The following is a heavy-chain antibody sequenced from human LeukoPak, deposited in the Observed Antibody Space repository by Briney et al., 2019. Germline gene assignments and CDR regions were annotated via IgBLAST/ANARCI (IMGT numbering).Heavy chain of an antibody. D-gene: IGHD6-13*01. Sequence: SETLSLTCTVSGVSLGSHYWSWVRQPPGKGLEWLGYTYYSGGANYNPSLKSRVTMLLDTSKNQFSLKLTSVTAADTAVYYCANRGYSSYKFDYWGQGNLVTVSS. CDR3: ANRGYSSYKFDY. V-gene: IGHV4-59*11. J-gene: IGHJ4*02. CDR2: TYYSGGA. CDR1: GVSLGSHY.